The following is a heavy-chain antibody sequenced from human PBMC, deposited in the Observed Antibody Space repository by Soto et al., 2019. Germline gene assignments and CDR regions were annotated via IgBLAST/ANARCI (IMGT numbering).Heavy chain of an antibody. D-gene: IGHD2-21*01. J-gene: IGHJ4*02. Sequence: QVQLVESGGGVVQPGRSLRLSCAASGVTISNFGMHWVRQAPGKGLEWVAVISRDGSTMFYADSVKGRFTISRDSSRNTLYLQMNSLRAEDTDVYHCVGEGASGYWGQGTLVTVSS. CDR1: GVTISNFG. CDR2: ISRDGSTM. CDR3: VGEGASGY. V-gene: IGHV3-30*03.